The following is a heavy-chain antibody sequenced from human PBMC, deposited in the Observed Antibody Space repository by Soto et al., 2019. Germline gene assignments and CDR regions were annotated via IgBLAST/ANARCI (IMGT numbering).Heavy chain of an antibody. Sequence: SETLSLTCTVSGGSISSSSYYWGWIRQPPGKGLEWIGSIYYSGSTYYNPSLKSRVTISVDTSKNQFSLKLSSVTAADTAVYYCATHPSRIAAAGPRDYWGQGTLVTVSS. D-gene: IGHD6-13*01. CDR2: IYYSGST. CDR3: ATHPSRIAAAGPRDY. J-gene: IGHJ4*02. V-gene: IGHV4-39*01. CDR1: GGSISSSSYY.